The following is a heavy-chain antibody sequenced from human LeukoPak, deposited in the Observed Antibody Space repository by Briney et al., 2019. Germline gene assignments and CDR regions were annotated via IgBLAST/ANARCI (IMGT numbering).Heavy chain of an antibody. V-gene: IGHV3-7*01. CDR1: GFTVSNYW. CDR2: IKPDGSVG. D-gene: IGHD6-13*01. Sequence: GGPLRLSCAASGFTVSNYWMTWVRQAPGKGREWVANIKPDGSVGYYVDSVRGRFIISRDNAENSLYLQMNSLRVEDTDVYYCTQNLVAAAGDHWGQGTLLIVSS. J-gene: IGHJ4*02. CDR3: TQNLVAAAGDH.